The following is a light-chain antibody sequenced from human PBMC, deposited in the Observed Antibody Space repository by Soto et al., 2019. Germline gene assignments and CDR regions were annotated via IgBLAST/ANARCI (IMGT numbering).Light chain of an antibody. J-gene: IGKJ3*01. Sequence: EIVLTQSPATLSLSPGERATLSCRASQSVSTSLVWYQQKRGQAPRLLIYDASNRDTGVPARFSGSGSGTDFTLTISSLVLEDFAVYYCQQRKNWPEFTFGPGTKVDIK. CDR2: DAS. CDR1: QSVSTS. CDR3: QQRKNWPEFT. V-gene: IGKV3-11*01.